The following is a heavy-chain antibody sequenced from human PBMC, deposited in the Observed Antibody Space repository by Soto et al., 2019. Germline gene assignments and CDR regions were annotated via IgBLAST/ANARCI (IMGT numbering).Heavy chain of an antibody. CDR3: ARDKFSTTNYSSSSPFDY. CDR2: INPNSGGT. D-gene: IGHD6-6*01. CDR1: GYTFTGYY. V-gene: IGHV1-2*04. Sequence: ASVKVSCKASGYTFTGYYMHWVRQAPGQGLEWMGWINPNSGGTNYARKFQGWVTMTRDTSISTAYMELSRLRSDDTAVYYCARDKFSTTNYSSSSPFDYWGQGTLVTVSS. J-gene: IGHJ4*02.